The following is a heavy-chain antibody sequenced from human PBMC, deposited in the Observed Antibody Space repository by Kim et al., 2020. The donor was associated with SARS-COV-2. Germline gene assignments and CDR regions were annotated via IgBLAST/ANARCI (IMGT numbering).Heavy chain of an antibody. CDR3: ARRRYYDSSGYAFDY. Sequence: PSPKGRVTISVDTSKHQVSLKLSSVTAADTAVYYCARRRYYDSSGYAFDYWGQGTLVTVSS. D-gene: IGHD3-22*01. V-gene: IGHV4-59*08. J-gene: IGHJ4*02.